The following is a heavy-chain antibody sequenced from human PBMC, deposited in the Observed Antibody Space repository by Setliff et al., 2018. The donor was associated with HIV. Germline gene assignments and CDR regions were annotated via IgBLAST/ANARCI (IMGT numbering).Heavy chain of an antibody. Sequence: SETLSLTCAVYGGSFNDYYWSWIRQPPGKGLEWIGEIIHSGSINYNPSLKGRVTISVDTYNNQSSLNMNSVNAADTAVYYCARGYASGYDAYGYWGQGTLVTVSS. D-gene: IGHD5-12*01. V-gene: IGHV4-34*01. J-gene: IGHJ4*02. CDR3: ARGYASGYDAYGY. CDR1: GGSFNDYY. CDR2: IIHSGSI.